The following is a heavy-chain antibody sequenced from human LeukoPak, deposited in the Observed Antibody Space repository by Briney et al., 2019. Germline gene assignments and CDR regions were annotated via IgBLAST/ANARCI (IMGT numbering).Heavy chain of an antibody. CDR2: INHSGST. J-gene: IGHJ4*02. CDR3: ARRRCSGGSCYHQAFDY. Sequence: SETLSLTCAVYGGSFSGYYWSWIRQPPGKGLEWIGEINHSGSTNYNPSLKSRVTISVDTSKNQFSLKLSSVTAADTAVYYCARRRCSGGSCYHQAFDYWGQGTLVTVSS. D-gene: IGHD2-15*01. CDR1: GGSFSGYY. V-gene: IGHV4-34*01.